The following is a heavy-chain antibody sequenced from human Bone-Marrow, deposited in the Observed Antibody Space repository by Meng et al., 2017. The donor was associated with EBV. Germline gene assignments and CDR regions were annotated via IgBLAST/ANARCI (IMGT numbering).Heavy chain of an antibody. Sequence: VPVHGWGPVLVRPSGTLSVTGVVAGCCISSSNWWSWVRQPPGKGLEWIGEIYHSGRTNYNPSLKSRVTISVDKSKNQLSLKLSSVTAADTAVYYCARDLRETSGTFPFDYWGQGTLVTVSS. J-gene: IGHJ4*02. CDR3: ARDLRETSGTFPFDY. CDR1: GCCISSSNW. V-gene: IGHV4-4*02. CDR2: IYHSGRT. D-gene: IGHD1-26*01.